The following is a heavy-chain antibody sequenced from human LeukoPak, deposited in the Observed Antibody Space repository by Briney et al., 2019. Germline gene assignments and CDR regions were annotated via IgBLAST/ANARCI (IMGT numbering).Heavy chain of an antibody. Sequence: GGSLRLSCAASGFSFSDYYMSWVRQAPGKGLEWVSFISGTSSNTKYADSVKGRFTISRDNAKNSLYLQMNSLRAEDTAIYYCVRDTSLLVVVPPAHQDWFDPWGQGTLVTVYS. D-gene: IGHD2-2*01. CDR2: ISGTSSNT. V-gene: IGHV3-11*06. CDR3: VRDTSLLVVVPPAHQDWFDP. CDR1: GFSFSDYY. J-gene: IGHJ5*02.